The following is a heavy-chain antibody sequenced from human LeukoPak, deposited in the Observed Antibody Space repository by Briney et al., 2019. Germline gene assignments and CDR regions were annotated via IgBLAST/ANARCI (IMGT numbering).Heavy chain of an antibody. Sequence: KTSETLSLTCTVSGASISTYYWSWIRQTPGKGLEWIGYINYSGSTKYNPSFKSRVTISLDTSRNQFSLSLSSVTAADTAVYYCGREVVSLYSDSGGSHQWPFYFDSWGQGTLVTVSS. V-gene: IGHV4-59*01. CDR3: GREVVSLYSDSGGSHQWPFYFDS. D-gene: IGHD3-22*01. CDR2: INYSGST. J-gene: IGHJ4*02. CDR1: GASISTYY.